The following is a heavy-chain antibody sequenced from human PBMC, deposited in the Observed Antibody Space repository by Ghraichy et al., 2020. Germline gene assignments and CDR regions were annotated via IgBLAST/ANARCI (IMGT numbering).Heavy chain of an antibody. CDR2: IYPGDSDT. D-gene: IGHD2-15*01. CDR1: GYSFTSYW. Sequence: GGSLRLSCKGSGYSFTSYWIGWVRQMPGKGLEWMGIIYPGDSDTRYSPSFQGQVTISADKSISTAYLQWSSLKASDTAMYYCARQGGYCSGGSCYSLLAFDIWGQGTMVTVSS. CDR3: ARQGGYCSGGSCYSLLAFDI. V-gene: IGHV5-51*01. J-gene: IGHJ3*02.